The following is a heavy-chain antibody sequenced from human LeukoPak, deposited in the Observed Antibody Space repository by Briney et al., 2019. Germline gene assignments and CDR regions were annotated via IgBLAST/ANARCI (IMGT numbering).Heavy chain of an antibody. CDR1: GFSISSGYY. CDR2: IYHSGAT. D-gene: IGHD6-13*01. CDR3: AREDSRLNWFDP. Sequence: PSETLSLTCTVSGFSISSGYYWGWIRQPPGKGLEWIAAIYHSGATYYNPSLKSRVTMSVDTSENQFSLKLSSVTAADTAVYYCAREDSRLNWFDPWGQGTLVTVSS. J-gene: IGHJ5*02. V-gene: IGHV4-38-2*02.